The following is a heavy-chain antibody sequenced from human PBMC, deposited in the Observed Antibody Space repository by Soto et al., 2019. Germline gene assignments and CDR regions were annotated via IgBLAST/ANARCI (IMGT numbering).Heavy chain of an antibody. D-gene: IGHD3-3*01. CDR3: ARHDRHPVLGVVITQNIAFDI. CDR1: GYSFTSYW. CDR2: IYPGDSDT. J-gene: IGHJ3*02. V-gene: IGHV5-51*01. Sequence: PGESLKISCKGSGYSFTSYWIGWVRQMPGKGLEWMGIIYPGDSDTRYSPSFQGQVTISADKSISTAYLQWSSLKASDTAMYYWARHDRHPVLGVVITQNIAFDIGGKGKMVTV.